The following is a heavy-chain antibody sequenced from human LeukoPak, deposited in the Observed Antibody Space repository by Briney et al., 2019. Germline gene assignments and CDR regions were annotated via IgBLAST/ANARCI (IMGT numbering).Heavy chain of an antibody. J-gene: IGHJ5*02. D-gene: IGHD6-13*01. V-gene: IGHV4-61*02. CDR3: ARDSSKTGIAAAGRPDWFDP. Sequence: PSETLSLTCTVSGGSISSGSYYWSWIRQPAGKGLEWIVRIYTSGSSNYNPSLKSRVTISVDTSKNQFSLKLSSVTAADTAVYYCARDSSKTGIAAAGRPDWFDPWGQGTLVTVSS. CDR2: IYTSGSS. CDR1: GGSISSGSYY.